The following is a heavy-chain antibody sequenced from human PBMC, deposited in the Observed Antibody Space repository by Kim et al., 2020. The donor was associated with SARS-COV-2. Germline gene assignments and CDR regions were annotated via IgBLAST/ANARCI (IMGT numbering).Heavy chain of an antibody. Sequence: RVTISVDTSKNQFSLKLSSVTAADTAVYYCARGYCGGDCYPSYYYYGMDVWGQGTTVTVSS. V-gene: IGHV4-34*01. D-gene: IGHD2-21*02. J-gene: IGHJ6*02. CDR3: ARGYCGGDCYPSYYYYGMDV.